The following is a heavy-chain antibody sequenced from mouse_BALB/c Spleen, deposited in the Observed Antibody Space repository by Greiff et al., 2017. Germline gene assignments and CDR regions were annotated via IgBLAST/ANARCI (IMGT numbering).Heavy chain of an antibody. Sequence: EVMLVESGGGLVQPGGSRKLSCAASFFTFSSFGMHWVRQAPEKGLEWVAYISSGSSTIYYADTVKGRFTISRDNPKNTLFLQMTSLRSEDTAMYYCARSGGSSYWYFDVWGAGTTVTVSS. CDR1: FFTFSSFG. D-gene: IGHD4-1*01. CDR3: ARSGGSSYWYFDV. CDR2: ISSGSSTI. V-gene: IGHV5-17*02. J-gene: IGHJ1*01.